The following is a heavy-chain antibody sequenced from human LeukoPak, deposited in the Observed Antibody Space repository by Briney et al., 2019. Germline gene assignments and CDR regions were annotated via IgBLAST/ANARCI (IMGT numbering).Heavy chain of an antibody. V-gene: IGHV3-7*01. CDR2: IKQDGSEK. Sequence: PGGSLRLSCEVSGFTFSDARMSWVRQAPGKGLEWVANIKQDGSEKYYVDSVKGRFTISRDNAKNSLYLQMNSLRAEDTAVYYCARDRYSYGGIYYYYMDVWGKGTTVTVSS. J-gene: IGHJ6*03. CDR3: ARDRYSYGGIYYYYMDV. CDR1: GFTFSDAR. D-gene: IGHD5-18*01.